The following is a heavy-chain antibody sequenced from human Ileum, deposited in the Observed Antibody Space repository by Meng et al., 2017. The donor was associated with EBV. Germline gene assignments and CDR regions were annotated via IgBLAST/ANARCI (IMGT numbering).Heavy chain of an antibody. J-gene: IGHJ4*02. V-gene: IGHV4-34*01. Sequence: GQLQKWGAGLLRPSETLSIASPDNGGAFRGNYWSWIRQSPGKRLEWIGEINESGSTNYNPSLKSRVTILMDPSKNQFSLKLTSVTAADAAVYYCRNASCSAAAGCSDYWGQGTLGTVSS. CDR2: INESGST. CDR3: RNASCSAAAGCSDY. D-gene: IGHD2-15*01. CDR1: GGAFRGNY.